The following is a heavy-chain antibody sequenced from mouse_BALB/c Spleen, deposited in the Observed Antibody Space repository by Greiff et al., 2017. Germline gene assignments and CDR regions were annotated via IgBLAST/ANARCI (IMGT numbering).Heavy chain of an antibody. Sequence: VQVVESGPGLVAPSQSLSITCTVSGFSLTSYGVHWVRQPPGKGLEWLGVIWAGGSTNYNSALMSRLSISKDNSKSQVFLKMNSLQTDDTAMYYCASPQFITTATDYAMDYWGQGTSVTVSS. J-gene: IGHJ4*01. CDR3: ASPQFITTATDYAMDY. V-gene: IGHV2-9*02. CDR1: GFSLTSYG. D-gene: IGHD1-2*01. CDR2: IWAGGST.